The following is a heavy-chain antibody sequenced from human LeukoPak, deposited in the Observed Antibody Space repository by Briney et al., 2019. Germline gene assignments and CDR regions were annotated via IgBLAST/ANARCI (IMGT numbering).Heavy chain of an antibody. J-gene: IGHJ4*02. CDR2: IYAGGST. D-gene: IGHD1-26*01. CDR1: GFIFNSHW. Sequence: GGSLRLSCVASGFIFNSHWMSWVRQAPGKGLEWVSIIYAGGSTYYADSVKGRFTISRDNSKNTLYLQMNSLRAEDTAVYYCASQWELRYWGQGTLVTVSS. CDR3: ASQWELRY. V-gene: IGHV3-53*01.